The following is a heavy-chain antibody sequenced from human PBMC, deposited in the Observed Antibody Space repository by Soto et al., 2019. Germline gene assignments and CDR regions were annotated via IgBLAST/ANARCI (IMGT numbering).Heavy chain of an antibody. D-gene: IGHD1-26*01. V-gene: IGHV3-30*18. J-gene: IGHJ6*02. CDR1: GFTFSSYG. Sequence: GGSLRLSCAASGFTFSSYGMHWVRQAPGKGLEWVAVISYDGSNKYYADSVKGRFTISRDNSKNTLYLQMNSLRAEDTAVYYCAKEVGSIVGATSYIYYYYGMDVWGQGTTVTVSS. CDR3: AKEVGSIVGATSYIYYYYGMDV. CDR2: ISYDGSNK.